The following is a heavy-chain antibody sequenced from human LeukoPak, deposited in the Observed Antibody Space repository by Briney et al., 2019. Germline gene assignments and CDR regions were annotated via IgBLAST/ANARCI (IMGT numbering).Heavy chain of an antibody. Sequence: ASVKVSCKASGYTFTSYYMPWVRQAPGQGLEWMGIINPSGGSTSYAQKFQGRVTMTRDTSTSTVYMELSSLRSEDTAVYYCAREEDGSSTSMPPGYFDYWGQGTLVTVSS. D-gene: IGHD2-2*01. CDR1: GYTFTSYY. CDR3: AREEDGSSTSMPPGYFDY. CDR2: INPSGGST. J-gene: IGHJ4*02. V-gene: IGHV1-46*01.